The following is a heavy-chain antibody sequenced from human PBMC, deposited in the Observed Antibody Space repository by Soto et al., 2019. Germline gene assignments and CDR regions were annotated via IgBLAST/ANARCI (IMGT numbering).Heavy chain of an antibody. V-gene: IGHV1-18*01. CDR3: ARAHIVVSDTQVYGMDV. J-gene: IGHJ6*02. D-gene: IGHD2-2*01. CDR1: GYTFTSYG. Sequence: QVQLVQSGAEVKKPGASVKVACKASGYTFTSYGISWVRQAPGQGLEWMGWISAYNGNTNYAQKLQGRDTMTTDTSTSTAYMALMSLRSDDTDVYYCARAHIVVSDTQVYGMDVWGQGTTVTVSS. CDR2: ISAYNGNT.